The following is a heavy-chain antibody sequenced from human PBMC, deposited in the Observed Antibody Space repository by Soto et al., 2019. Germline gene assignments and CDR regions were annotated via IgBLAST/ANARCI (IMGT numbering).Heavy chain of an antibody. D-gene: IGHD3-10*01. CDR2: IKQDGSEK. V-gene: IGHV3-7*04. J-gene: IGHJ5*02. CDR3: ARGWIPMVRGVIKLNWFDP. CDR1: GFTFSSYW. Sequence: EVQLVESGGGLVQPGGSLRLSCAASGFTFSSYWMSWVRQAPGKGLEWVANIKQDGSEKYYVDSVKGRFTISRDNAKNSLYLQMNSLRAEDTAVYYCARGWIPMVRGVIKLNWFDPWGQGTLVTVSS.